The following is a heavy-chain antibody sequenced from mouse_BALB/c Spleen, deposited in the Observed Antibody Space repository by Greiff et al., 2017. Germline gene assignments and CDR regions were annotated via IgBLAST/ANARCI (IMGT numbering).Heavy chain of an antibody. CDR1: GFNIKDYY. Sequence: VQLQQSGAELVRPGALVKLSCKASGFNIKDYYMHWVKQRPEQGLEWIGWIDPENGNTIYDPKFQGKASITADTSSNTAYLQLSSLTSEDTAVYYCARGYYGSSLYYAMDYWGQGTSVTVSS. CDR3: ARGYYGSSLYYAMDY. V-gene: IGHV14-1*02. D-gene: IGHD1-1*01. J-gene: IGHJ4*01. CDR2: IDPENGNT.